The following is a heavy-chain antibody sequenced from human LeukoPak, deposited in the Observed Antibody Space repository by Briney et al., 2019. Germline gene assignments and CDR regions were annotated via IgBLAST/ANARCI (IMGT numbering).Heavy chain of an antibody. CDR2: FDHEDGET. CDR3: ATSGSDSSGYHYYMDV. J-gene: IGHJ6*03. V-gene: IGHV1-24*01. CDR1: GYTLTELS. D-gene: IGHD6-25*01. Sequence: GASVKVSCKVSGYTLTELSMHWVRQAPGKGVEWMGGFDHEDGETIYAQKFQGRVTMTEDTSTDTAYMELRSLRSEDTAVYYCATSGSDSSGYHYYMDVWGKGTTVTVSS.